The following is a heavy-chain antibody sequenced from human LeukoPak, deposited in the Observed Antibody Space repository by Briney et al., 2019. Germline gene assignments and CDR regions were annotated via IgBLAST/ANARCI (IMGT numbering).Heavy chain of an antibody. CDR2: IYTSGST. V-gene: IGHV4-61*02. J-gene: IGHJ6*03. D-gene: IGHD3-3*01. CDR3: ATTPLGFVEGGDNHFMDV. CDR1: GGSISSGSYY. Sequence: SQTLSLTCTVSGGSISSGSYYRSWIRQPAGKGLEWIGRIYTSGSTSYNPSLKSRVDMSVDTSRNQVSLKLRSVTAADTATYYCATTPLGFVEGGDNHFMDVWGKGTTVTVSS.